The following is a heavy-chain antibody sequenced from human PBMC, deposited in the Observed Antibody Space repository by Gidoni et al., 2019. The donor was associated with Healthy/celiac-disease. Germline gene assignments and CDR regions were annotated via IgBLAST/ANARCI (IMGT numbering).Heavy chain of an antibody. CDR2: IYWDDDK. V-gene: IGHV2-5*02. Sequence: QITLKESGPTLVKPTQTLTLTFTFSWFSLSPSGVGVVWIRQPPGKALEWLAVIYWDDDKRYSPSLKSRLTINKDTYKNQVVITMTNMDPVDTATYYCAHSGGDTDICDYWGQGTLVNVSS. J-gene: IGHJ4*02. D-gene: IGHD5-18*01. CDR3: AHSGGDTDICDY. CDR1: WFSLSPSGVG.